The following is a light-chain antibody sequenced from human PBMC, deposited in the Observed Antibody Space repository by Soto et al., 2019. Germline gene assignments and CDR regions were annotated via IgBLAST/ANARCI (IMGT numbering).Light chain of an antibody. CDR1: NSNIGSHNY. CDR3: CSFAGGLFA. CDR2: DVT. V-gene: IGLV2-11*01. Sequence: QSALTQPRSVSGSPGQAVTVSCTGTNSNIGSHNYVSWYQQRPGKAPKLMIHDVTERPSGVPDRFSGSKSGNTASLTISGLQAEDEAEYFCCSFAGGLFAFGTGTKVTVL. J-gene: IGLJ1*01.